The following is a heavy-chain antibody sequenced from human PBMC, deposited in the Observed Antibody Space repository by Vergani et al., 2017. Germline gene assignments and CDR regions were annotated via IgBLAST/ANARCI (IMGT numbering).Heavy chain of an antibody. V-gene: IGHV4-4*07. D-gene: IGHD2-2*02. CDR3: ARDEGGCSSTSCYISAFDI. CDR1: VGSISSYY. J-gene: IGHJ3*02. CDR2: IYTSGST. Sequence: QVQLQESGPGLVKPSETLSLTCTVSVGSISSYYWSWIRQPAGKGLEWIGRIYTSGSTNYNPSLKSRVTMSVDTSKNQFSLKLSSVTAADTAVYYCARDEGGCSSTSCYISAFDIWGQGTMVTVSS.